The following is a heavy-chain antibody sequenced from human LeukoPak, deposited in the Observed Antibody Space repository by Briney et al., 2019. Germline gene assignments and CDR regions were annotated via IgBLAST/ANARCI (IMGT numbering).Heavy chain of an antibody. Sequence: GGSLRLSCAASGFTFSSYGMHWVRQAPGKGLEWVAVISYDGSNKYYADSVKGRFTISRDNSKNTLYLQMNSLRAEDTAVYYCAKDQEAWIQLWSAIDYWGQGTLVTVSS. CDR3: AKDQEAWIQLWSAIDY. CDR1: GFTFSSYG. CDR2: ISYDGSNK. D-gene: IGHD5-18*01. J-gene: IGHJ4*02. V-gene: IGHV3-30*18.